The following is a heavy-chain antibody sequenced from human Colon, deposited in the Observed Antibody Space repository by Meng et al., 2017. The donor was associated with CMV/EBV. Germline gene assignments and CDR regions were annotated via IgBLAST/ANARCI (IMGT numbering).Heavy chain of an antibody. J-gene: IGHJ6*02. D-gene: IGHD1-26*01. CDR1: GYSFTKYY. Sequence: ASVKVSCKASGYSFTKYYMHWVRQAPGQGLEWMGVIKPGGGSIHYAQQFQGRLTLTTDTSTTTVYMEMSGLRSDDTALYYCARVVRRELKTRYYYYYGMDVWGQGTTVTVSS. CDR3: ARVVRRELKTRYYYYYGMDV. V-gene: IGHV1-46*01. CDR2: IKPGGGSI.